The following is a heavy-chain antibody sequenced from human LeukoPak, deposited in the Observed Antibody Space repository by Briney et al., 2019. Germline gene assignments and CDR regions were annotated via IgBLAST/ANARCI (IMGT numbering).Heavy chain of an antibody. CDR1: GYTFTSYG. Sequence: ASVKVSCKASGYTFTSYGISWVRQAPGKGLEWMGWIHPNSGATNYAQRFQGRVTLTTETSISTAYMDLTSLRSDDTAVYYCARDGGGYCSGGSCYVADWFDPWGQGTLVTVSS. D-gene: IGHD2-15*01. V-gene: IGHV1-2*02. CDR2: IHPNSGAT. J-gene: IGHJ5*02. CDR3: ARDGGGYCSGGSCYVADWFDP.